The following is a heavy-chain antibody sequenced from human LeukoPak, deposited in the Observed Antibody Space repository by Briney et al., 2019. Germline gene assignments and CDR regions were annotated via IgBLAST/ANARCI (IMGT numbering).Heavy chain of an antibody. CDR3: ARDRPASSSFLHYYYYYYMDV. J-gene: IGHJ6*03. Sequence: ASVKVSCKASGYTFTSYGISWVRQAPGQGLEWMGWVSAYNGNTNYAQKLQGRVTMTTDTSTSTAYMELRSLRSDDTAVYYCARDRPASSSFLHYYYYYYMDVWGKGTTVTVSS. D-gene: IGHD6-13*01. V-gene: IGHV1-18*01. CDR1: GYTFTSYG. CDR2: VSAYNGNT.